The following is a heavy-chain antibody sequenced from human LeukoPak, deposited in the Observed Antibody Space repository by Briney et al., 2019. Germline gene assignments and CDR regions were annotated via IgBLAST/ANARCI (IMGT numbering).Heavy chain of an antibody. CDR2: ISGSGGST. CDR3: AKYSGYDSGDEYYFDY. CDR1: GFTFSSYA. D-gene: IGHD5-12*01. J-gene: IGHJ4*02. V-gene: IGHV3-23*01. Sequence: PGGSPRLSCAASGFTFSSYAMSWVRQAPGKGLEWVSAISGSGGSTYYADSVKGRFTISRDNSKNTLYLQMNSLRAGDTAVYYCAKYSGYDSGDEYYFDYWGQGTLVTVSS.